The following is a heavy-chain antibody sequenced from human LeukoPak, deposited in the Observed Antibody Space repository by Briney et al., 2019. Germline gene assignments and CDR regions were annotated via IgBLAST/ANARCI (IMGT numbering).Heavy chain of an antibody. CDR3: ARDLHSSSWSFDY. V-gene: IGHV4-39*06. Sequence: SETLSLTCTVSGDSITSSSYYWGWIRQPPGKGLEWNGSIYYSGSTYYNPSLKSRVTISVDTSKNQFPLKLSSVTAADTAVYYCARDLHSSSWSFDYWGQGTLVTVSS. CDR2: IYYSGST. CDR1: GDSITSSSYY. D-gene: IGHD6-13*01. J-gene: IGHJ4*02.